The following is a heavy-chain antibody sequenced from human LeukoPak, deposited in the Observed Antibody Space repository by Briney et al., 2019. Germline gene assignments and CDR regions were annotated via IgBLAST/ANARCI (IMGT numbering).Heavy chain of an antibody. CDR1: GDSVSSNNAA. CDR2: TFYRSQWYN. CDR3: AREGTLVRGVMNHFDY. V-gene: IGHV6-1*01. D-gene: IGHD3-10*01. J-gene: IGHJ4*02. Sequence: SQTLSLTCAISGDSVSSNNAAWNWIRQSPSRGLEWLVRTFYRSQWYNDYAVSVTSRIIINPDTSKNQFSLQLNSVTPEDTAVYYCAREGTLVRGVMNHFDYWGQGILVTVSS.